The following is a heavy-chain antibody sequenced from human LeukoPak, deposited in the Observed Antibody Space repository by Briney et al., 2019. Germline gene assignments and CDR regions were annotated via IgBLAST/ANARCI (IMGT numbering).Heavy chain of an antibody. V-gene: IGHV3-7*01. J-gene: IGHJ6*02. Sequence: GGSLRLSCVASGFSFSSYWMSWVRQAPGKGLEWVAGIKQDGSENHYVDSVKGRFTVSRDNAKNSLYLQMNSLRVEDTAVYYCARNRDSAMGVWGQGTTVIVSS. CDR1: GFSFSSYW. CDR3: ARNRDSAMGV. D-gene: IGHD3-16*02. CDR2: IKQDGSEN.